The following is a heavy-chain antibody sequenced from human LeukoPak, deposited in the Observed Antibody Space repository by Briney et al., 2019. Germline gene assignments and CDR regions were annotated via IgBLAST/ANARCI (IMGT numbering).Heavy chain of an antibody. CDR2: IHYSGIT. D-gene: IGHD4/OR15-4a*01. CDR1: GYSISSDNW. Sequence: SDTLSLTCAVSGYSISSDNWWGWIRQPPGKGLEWIGYIHYSGITYYSPSLKSRVTLSVDTSKSQFSLRLSSVTAVDTAVYYCARKPNAVYWFDPWGQGTLVTVSS. CDR3: ARKPNAVYWFDP. J-gene: IGHJ5*02. V-gene: IGHV4-28*01.